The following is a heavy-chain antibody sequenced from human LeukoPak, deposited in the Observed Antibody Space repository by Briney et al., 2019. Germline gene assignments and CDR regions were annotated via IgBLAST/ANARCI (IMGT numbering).Heavy chain of an antibody. CDR1: GGSISSYY. CDR3: ARETGYYGSGSGIDY. CDR2: IYTSGST. J-gene: IGHJ4*02. V-gene: IGHV4-4*07. Sequence: KPWETLSLTCTVSGGSISSYYWSWIRQPAGKGLEWIGRIYTSGSTNYNPSLKSRVTMSVDTSKNQFSLKLSSVTAADTAVYYCARETGYYGSGSGIDYWGQGTLVTVSS. D-gene: IGHD3-10*01.